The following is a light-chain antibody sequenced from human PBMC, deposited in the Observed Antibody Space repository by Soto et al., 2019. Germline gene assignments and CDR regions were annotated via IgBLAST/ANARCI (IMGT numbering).Light chain of an antibody. CDR3: PQYNNWPKIT. CDR1: QSVSNK. Sequence: EIVMTQSPATLSVSPGERATVSCRASQSVSNKLAWYQQKPGQAPRLLIYGASTRASGITARFSGSGSGTEFTLSISSLQSEDFALYYCPQYNNWPKITFGQGTRLEIK. J-gene: IGKJ5*01. V-gene: IGKV3-15*01. CDR2: GAS.